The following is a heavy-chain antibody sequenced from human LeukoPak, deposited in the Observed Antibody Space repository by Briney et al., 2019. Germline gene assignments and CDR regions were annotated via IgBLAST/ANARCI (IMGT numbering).Heavy chain of an antibody. CDR1: GGSFSGYY. CDR3: ARGGIGWDSSGWYLYYFDY. CDR2: INHSGST. J-gene: IGHJ4*02. D-gene: IGHD6-19*01. V-gene: IGHV4-34*01. Sequence: SETLSLTCAVYGGSFSGYYWSWIRQPPGKGLEWIGEINHSGSTNYNPSLKSRVTIAVDTSKNQFSLKLSSVTAADTAVYYCARGGIGWDSSGWYLYYFDYWGQGTLVTVSS.